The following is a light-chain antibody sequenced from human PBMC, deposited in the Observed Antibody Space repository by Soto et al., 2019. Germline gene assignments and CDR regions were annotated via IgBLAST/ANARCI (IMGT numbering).Light chain of an antibody. CDR2: GNS. CDR1: SSNIGAGYD. J-gene: IGLJ2*01. V-gene: IGLV1-40*01. CDR3: QSYDSSLSGVV. Sequence: QAVVTQPPSVSGAPGQRVTISCTGSSSNIGAGYDVHWYQQLPGTAPKLLIYGNSNRPSGVPDRFSGSKSGTSASLAITGLQADDDADYYCQSYDSSLSGVVFGGGTKLTVL.